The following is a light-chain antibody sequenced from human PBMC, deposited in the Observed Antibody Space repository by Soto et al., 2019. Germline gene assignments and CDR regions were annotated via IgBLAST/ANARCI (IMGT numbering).Light chain of an antibody. CDR3: QQYGSSPYT. Sequence: EIVLTQSPGTLSLSPGERATLSCRASQSVSSSYLAWYQQKPGQAPRLLIYGASSRATGIPDRFSGSGSGPDFTLTISRVEPEDFAVYYCQQYGSSPYTFGQGTKLEIK. CDR1: QSVSSSY. CDR2: GAS. J-gene: IGKJ2*01. V-gene: IGKV3-20*01.